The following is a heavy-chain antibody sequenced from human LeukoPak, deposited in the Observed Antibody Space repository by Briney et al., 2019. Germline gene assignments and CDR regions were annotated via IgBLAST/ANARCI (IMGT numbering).Heavy chain of an antibody. D-gene: IGHD7-27*01. CDR1: GDSVSSNSAA. V-gene: IGHV6-1*01. J-gene: IGHJ5*02. CDR3: ARGGLTGVGWFDP. Sequence: SQTLSLTCAISGDSVSSNSAAWNWIRQSPSRGLEWLGRTYYRSKWYNDYAVSVKRRITINPDTFKNQFSLPLNSVTPEDTAVYYCARGGLTGVGWFDPWGQGTLVTVSS. CDR2: TYYRSKWYN.